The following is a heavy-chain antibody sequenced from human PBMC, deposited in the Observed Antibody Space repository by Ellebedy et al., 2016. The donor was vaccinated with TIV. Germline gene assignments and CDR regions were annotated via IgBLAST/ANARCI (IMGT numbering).Heavy chain of an antibody. V-gene: IGHV1-2*02. CDR1: GYTFTGYY. CDR2: INPNSGGT. CDR3: ARDPCSSTSCPWSDP. J-gene: IGHJ5*02. Sequence: ASVKVSCKASGYTFTGYYMHWVRQAPGQGLEWMGWINPNSGGTNYDQKFQGRVTMTRDTSISTAYMELSRLRSDDTAVYYCARDPCSSTSCPWSDPWGQGTLVTVSS. D-gene: IGHD2-2*01.